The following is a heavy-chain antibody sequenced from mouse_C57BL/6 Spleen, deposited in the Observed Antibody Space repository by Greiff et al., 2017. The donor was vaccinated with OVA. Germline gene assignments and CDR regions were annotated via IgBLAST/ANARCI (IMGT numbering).Heavy chain of an antibody. J-gene: IGHJ3*01. CDR3: AREGDSSGYGFAY. CDR2: IDPNSGGT. D-gene: IGHD3-2*02. CDR1: GYTFTSYW. V-gene: IGHV1-72*01. Sequence: KESCKASGYTFTSYWMHWVKQRPGRGLEWIGRIDPNSGGTKYNEKFKSKATLTVDKPSSTAYMQLSSLTSEDSAVYYCAREGDSSGYGFAYWGQGTLVTVSA.